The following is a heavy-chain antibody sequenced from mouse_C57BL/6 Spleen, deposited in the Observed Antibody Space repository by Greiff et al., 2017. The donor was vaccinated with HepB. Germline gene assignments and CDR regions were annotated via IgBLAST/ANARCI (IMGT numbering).Heavy chain of an antibody. V-gene: IGHV1-64*01. CDR3: ARSAGDYGLPFDD. Sequence: VQLQQPGAELVKPGASVKLSCKASGYTFTSYWMPWVKQRPGQGLEWIGMIHPNSGSTNYNEKFKSKATLTVDKSSSTASMQLSSLTSEDSAVYYCARSAGDYGLPFDDWGQGTTLTVSS. D-gene: IGHD2-13*01. J-gene: IGHJ2*01. CDR2: IHPNSGST. CDR1: GYTFTSYW.